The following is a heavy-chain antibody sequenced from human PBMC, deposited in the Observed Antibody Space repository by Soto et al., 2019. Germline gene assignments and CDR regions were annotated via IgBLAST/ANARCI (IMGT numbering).Heavy chain of an antibody. CDR2: ISWTSGSI. V-gene: IGHV3-9*01. CDR3: AKGAYNYYFDY. CDR1: GFTFDDYA. Sequence: EVQLVESGGGLVQPGRSLRLSCAASGFTFDDYAMHWVRQAPGKGLEWVSSISWTSGSIVYVDSVKGRFTISRDNAKNSLYLQMNSLRAEDTALYYCAKGAYNYYFDYWGQGTLVTVSS. J-gene: IGHJ4*02. D-gene: IGHD1-1*01.